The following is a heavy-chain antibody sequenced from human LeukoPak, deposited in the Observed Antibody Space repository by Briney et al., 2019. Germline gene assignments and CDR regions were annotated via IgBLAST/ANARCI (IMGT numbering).Heavy chain of an antibody. D-gene: IGHD2-15*01. CDR1: GFTFSTYA. V-gene: IGHV3-23*01. CDR2: ISGSGANT. Sequence: PPGGSLRLSCAASGFTFSTYAMSWVRQAPGKGLEWVSTISGSGANTYYADSVRGRFTISRDNSKNTLYLQMNSLRAEDTAVYYCARSLKGYCSGGSCYLNAFDIWGQGTMVTVSS. J-gene: IGHJ3*02. CDR3: ARSLKGYCSGGSCYLNAFDI.